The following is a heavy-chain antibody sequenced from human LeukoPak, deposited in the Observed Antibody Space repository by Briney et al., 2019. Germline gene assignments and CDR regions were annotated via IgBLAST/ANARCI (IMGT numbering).Heavy chain of an antibody. CDR3: AAGGRNYYGSGSFDY. CDR2: IYTSGST. Sequence: SETLSLTCIVSGGSISSYYWSWIRQPAGKRLEWIGRIYTSGSTNYNPSLKSRVTMSVDTSKNQFSLKLSSVTAADTAVYYCAAGGRNYYGSGSFDYWGQGTLVTVSS. V-gene: IGHV4-4*07. CDR1: GGSISSYY. J-gene: IGHJ4*02. D-gene: IGHD3-10*01.